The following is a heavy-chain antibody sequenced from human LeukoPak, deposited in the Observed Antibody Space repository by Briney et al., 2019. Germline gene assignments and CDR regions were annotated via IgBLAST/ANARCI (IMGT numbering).Heavy chain of an antibody. J-gene: IGHJ4*02. CDR2: INTNTGNP. CDR3: ARAPGVVVAVIDY. V-gene: IGHV7-4-1*02. Sequence: GASVKGSCQASGYTFTSYSMKWVGQAPGQGVEWVGWINTNTGNPTYAQGFTGRFVFSLDTSVSTAYLQISSLKAEDTAVYYCARAPGVVVAVIDYWGQGTLVTVSS. D-gene: IGHD2-15*01. CDR1: GYTFTSYS.